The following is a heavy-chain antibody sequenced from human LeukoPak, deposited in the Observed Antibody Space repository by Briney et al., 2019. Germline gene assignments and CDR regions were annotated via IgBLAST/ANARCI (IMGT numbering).Heavy chain of an antibody. CDR3: AKTTHWVVPAADAFDI. V-gene: IGHV1-69*04. Sequence: SVKVSCKASGGTFSSYAISWVRQAPGQGLEWMGRIIPILGIANYAQKFQGRVTITADKSTSTAYMELSSLRSEDTAVYYCAKTTHWVVPAADAFDIWGQGTMVTVSS. D-gene: IGHD2-2*01. CDR2: IIPILGIA. CDR1: GGTFSSYA. J-gene: IGHJ3*02.